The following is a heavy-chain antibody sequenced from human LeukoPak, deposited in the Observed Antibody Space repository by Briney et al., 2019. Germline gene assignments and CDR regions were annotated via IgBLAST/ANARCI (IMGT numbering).Heavy chain of an antibody. V-gene: IGHV4-34*01. CDR1: GFTFSSYA. D-gene: IGHD6-13*01. CDR2: INHSGST. CDR3: AREGAAAALDYFDY. J-gene: IGHJ4*02. Sequence: GSLRLSCAASGFTFSSYAMSWVRQPPGKGLEWIGEINHSGSTNYNPSLKSRVTISVDTSKNQFSLKLSSVTAADTAVYYCAREGAAAALDYFDYWGQGTLVTVSS.